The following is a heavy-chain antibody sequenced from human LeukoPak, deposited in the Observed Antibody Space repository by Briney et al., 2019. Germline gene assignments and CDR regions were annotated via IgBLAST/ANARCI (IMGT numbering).Heavy chain of an antibody. Sequence: GGSLRLSCAASGFTFSSYSMNWVRQAPGKGLEWVSSISSSSSYIYYADSVKGRFTISRDNSKNTLYLQMNSLRAEDTAVYYCATRQWIQLWLLDYWGQGTLVTVSS. CDR1: GFTFSSYS. CDR2: ISSSSSYI. J-gene: IGHJ4*02. D-gene: IGHD5-18*01. V-gene: IGHV3-21*04. CDR3: ATRQWIQLWLLDY.